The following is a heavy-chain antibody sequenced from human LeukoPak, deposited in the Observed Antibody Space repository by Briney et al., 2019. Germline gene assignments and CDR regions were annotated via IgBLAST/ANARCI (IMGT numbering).Heavy chain of an antibody. CDR3: ARRLTGGREAFDI. D-gene: IGHD1-14*01. J-gene: IGHJ3*02. CDR2: IYHSGST. Sequence: PSETLSLTCAVSGYSISSGYYWGWIRQPPGKGLEWIGSIYHSGSTYYNPSLKSRVTISVDTSKNQFSLKLSSVTAADTAVYYCARRLTGGREAFDIWGQRTMVTVSS. V-gene: IGHV4-38-2*01. CDR1: GYSISSGYY.